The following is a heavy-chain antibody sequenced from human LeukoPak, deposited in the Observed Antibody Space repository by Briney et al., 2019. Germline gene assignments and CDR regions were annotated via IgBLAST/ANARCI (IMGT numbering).Heavy chain of an antibody. CDR2: ISWDGSST. CDR3: AKHRFPYCSSTGCYTANWFDP. V-gene: IGHV3-43D*04. J-gene: IGHJ5*02. D-gene: IGHD2-2*02. CDR1: GFTFDDYA. Sequence: PGGSLRLSCAASGFTFDDYAMHWVRQAPGKGLEWVSLISWDGSSTYYADSVQGRFTISRDNSKNSLFLQMNSLRAEDTALYYCAKHRFPYCSSTGCYTANWFDPWGQGTLVTVSS.